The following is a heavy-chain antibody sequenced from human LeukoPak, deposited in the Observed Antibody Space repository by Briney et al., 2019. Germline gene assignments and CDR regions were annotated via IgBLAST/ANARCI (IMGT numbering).Heavy chain of an antibody. Sequence: GGSLRLSCAASGFDLHTYEMNWVRQAPGKGLEWIADITISGHTKNYADSVKGRFTISRDSARTSLYLQMNSLRVEDTAVYFCARGDPHADLWGQGTLVTVSS. V-gene: IGHV3-48*03. CDR2: ITISGHTK. CDR1: GFDLHTYE. J-gene: IGHJ5*02. CDR3: ARGDPHADL.